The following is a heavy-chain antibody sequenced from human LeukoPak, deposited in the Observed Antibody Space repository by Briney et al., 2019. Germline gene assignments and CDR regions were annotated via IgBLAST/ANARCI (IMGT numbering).Heavy chain of an antibody. D-gene: IGHD2-2*01. V-gene: IGHV1-69*13. CDR2: IIPIFGTA. CDR3: ARGRVVVVPAAPVGGYYYYMDV. J-gene: IGHJ6*03. Sequence: SVKVSCKASGGTFSSYAISWVRRAPGQGLEWMGGIIPIFGTANYAQKFQGRVTITADESTSTAYMELSSLRSEDTAVYYCARGRVVVVPAAPVGGYYYYMDVWGKGTTVTVSS. CDR1: GGTFSSYA.